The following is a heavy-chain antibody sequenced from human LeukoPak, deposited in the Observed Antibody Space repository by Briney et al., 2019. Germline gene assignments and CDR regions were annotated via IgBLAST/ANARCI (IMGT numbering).Heavy chain of an antibody. CDR1: DFTFDFYS. V-gene: IGHV3-7*01. CDR3: GRLAHNAWYAIDF. Sequence: GGSLRLSCVASDFTFDFYSMTWVRQAPGKGLEWLANILPDGSQKYYVDSVKGRFTISRDNPKNSLYLQINNLRAEDTAVYYCGRLAHNAWYAIDFWGQGTLVTVSS. CDR2: ILPDGSQK. J-gene: IGHJ4*02. D-gene: IGHD2-2*01.